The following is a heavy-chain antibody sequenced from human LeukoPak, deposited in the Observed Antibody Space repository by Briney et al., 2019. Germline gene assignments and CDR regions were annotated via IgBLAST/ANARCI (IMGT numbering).Heavy chain of an antibody. V-gene: IGHV1-69*02. CDR2: IIPILGIA. CDR3: ARSEMSRAARRYYFDY. CDR1: GGTFSSYT. J-gene: IGHJ4*02. Sequence: SLKVSCKASGGTFSSYTISWVRQAPGQGLEWMGRIIPILGIANYAQKFQGRVTITADKSTSTAYMELSSLRSEDTAVYYCARSEMSRAARRYYFDYWGQGTLVTVSS. D-gene: IGHD6-6*01.